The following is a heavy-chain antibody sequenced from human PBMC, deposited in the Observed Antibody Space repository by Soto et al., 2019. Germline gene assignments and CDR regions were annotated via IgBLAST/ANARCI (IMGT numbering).Heavy chain of an antibody. Sequence: SETLSLTCAVYGGSFSGYYWSWIRQPPGKGLEWIGESNHSGSTNYNPSLKSRVTISVDTSKNQFSLKLSSVTAADTAVYYCARLLSVGATRLYYYYGMDVWGQGTTVTVSS. CDR3: ARLLSVGATRLYYYYGMDV. CDR2: SNHSGST. D-gene: IGHD1-26*01. CDR1: GGSFSGYY. J-gene: IGHJ6*02. V-gene: IGHV4-34*01.